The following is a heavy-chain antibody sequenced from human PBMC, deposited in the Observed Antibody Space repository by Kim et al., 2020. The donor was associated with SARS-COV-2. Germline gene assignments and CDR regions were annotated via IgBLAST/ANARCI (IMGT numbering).Heavy chain of an antibody. CDR1: GFTFSNYV. Sequence: GGSLRLSCAASGFTFSNYVMSWVRQAPGKGLEWVSAISGSGGSTYYADSVKGRFTISRDNSKNTLYLQMNSLRAEDTAVYYCAKDGGSYFYFDYWGQGTLVTVSS. V-gene: IGHV3-23*01. CDR3: AKDGGSYFYFDY. J-gene: IGHJ4*02. D-gene: IGHD1-26*01. CDR2: ISGSGGST.